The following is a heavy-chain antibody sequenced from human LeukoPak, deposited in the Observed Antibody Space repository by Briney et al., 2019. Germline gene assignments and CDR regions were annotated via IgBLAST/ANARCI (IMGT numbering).Heavy chain of an antibody. J-gene: IGHJ4*02. CDR2: INPTGSST. CDR1: GFTLTNYY. CDR3: AREESGGFFDY. V-gene: IGHV1-46*01. D-gene: IGHD2-8*02. Sequence: GASVKVSCKASGFTLTNYYMHWVRQAPGQGLEWMGLINPTGSSTNYAQKFRGRVTMTRDTSTSTVHMELSSLRSEDTAVYYCAREESGGFFDYWGQGTLVTVSS.